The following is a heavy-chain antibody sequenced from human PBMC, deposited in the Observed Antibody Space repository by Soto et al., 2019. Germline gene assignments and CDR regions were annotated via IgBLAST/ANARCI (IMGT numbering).Heavy chain of an antibody. Sequence: VQLLESGGGLVQPGGSLRLSCAASGFTFSNYVMTWVRQAPGEGLEWVSAISGTGYNTFYADSVKGRFTISRDNSKNTVYLQINTQPAGDAPVYYCTNSDFIWGKNSYYSLDYWGQGTLVTVSS. J-gene: IGHJ4*02. D-gene: IGHD3-16*01. V-gene: IGHV3-23*01. CDR2: ISGTGYNT. CDR3: TNSDFIWGKNSYYSLDY. CDR1: GFTFSNYV.